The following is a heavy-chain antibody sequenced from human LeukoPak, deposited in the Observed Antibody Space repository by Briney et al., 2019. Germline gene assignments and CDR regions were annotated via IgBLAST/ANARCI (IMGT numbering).Heavy chain of an antibody. CDR1: GGTFSSYA. V-gene: IGHV1-69*13. J-gene: IGHJ4*02. CDR2: IIPIFGTA. Sequence: SVKVSCKASGGTFSSYAISWVRQAPGQGLEWMGGIIPIFGTANYAQKFQGRVTITADESTSTAYMELSSLRSEDTAVYYCARVESNMDTAMAFFDYWGQGTLVTVSS. CDR3: ARVESNMDTAMAFFDY. D-gene: IGHD5-18*01.